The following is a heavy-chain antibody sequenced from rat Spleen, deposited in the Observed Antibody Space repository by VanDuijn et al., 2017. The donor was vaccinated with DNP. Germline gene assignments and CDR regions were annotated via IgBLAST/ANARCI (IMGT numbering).Heavy chain of an antibody. D-gene: IGHD1-11*01. V-gene: IGHV5-31*01. CDR3: TSNPHIRTTAPSVLQAPYSESYY. CDR1: GFIFSNYW. CDR2: ITNTGDST. J-gene: IGHJ4*01. Sequence: EVKFVESGGGLVQPGRSLKVSCVASGFIFSNYWMTWIRQAPGKGLEWVASITNTGDSTYYSDSVKGRFSISRDNAKSTLYLQVNSLRSEDTATYYCTSNPHIRTTAPSVLQAPYSESYY.